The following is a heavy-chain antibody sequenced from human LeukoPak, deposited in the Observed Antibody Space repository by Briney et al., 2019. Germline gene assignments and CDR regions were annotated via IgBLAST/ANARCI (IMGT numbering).Heavy chain of an antibody. J-gene: IGHJ6*02. CDR3: ARVGGGAYYYGMDV. D-gene: IGHD3-16*01. Sequence: SETLSLTCTVSGGSISSYYWSWIRQPPGKGLEWIGYIDYSGSTNYNPSLKSRVTISVDTSKNQFSLKLSSVTAADTAAYYCARVGGGAYYYGMDVWGQGTTVSVFS. CDR1: GGSISSYY. V-gene: IGHV4-59*08. CDR2: IDYSGST.